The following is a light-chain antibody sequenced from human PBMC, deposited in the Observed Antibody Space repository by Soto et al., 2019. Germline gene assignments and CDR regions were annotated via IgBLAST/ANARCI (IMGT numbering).Light chain of an antibody. V-gene: IGKV3-11*01. Sequence: EIVLTQSPATLSLSPGERATLSCRASESVSSCLAWYQQKPGQAPRLLIYDASNRATGIPARFSGSGSGTDFTLTISSLDPEDFAVYYCQERSNSPPTFGGGTKVEI. CDR1: ESVSSC. CDR3: QERSNSPPT. J-gene: IGKJ4*01. CDR2: DAS.